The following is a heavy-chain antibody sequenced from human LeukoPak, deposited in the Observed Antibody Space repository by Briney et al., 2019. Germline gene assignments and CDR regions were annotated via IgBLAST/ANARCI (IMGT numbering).Heavy chain of an antibody. V-gene: IGHV3-23*01. D-gene: IGHD2-15*01. CDR3: ANPLRSCSGGSCYRYYYYMDV. J-gene: IGHJ6*03. Sequence: GGSLRLSCAASGFTFSSYWMSWVRQAPGKGLEWVSAISGSGGSTYYADSVKGRFTISRDNSKNTLYLQMNSLRAEDTAVYYCANPLRSCSGGSCYRYYYYMDVWGKGTTVTVSS. CDR1: GFTFSSYW. CDR2: ISGSGGST.